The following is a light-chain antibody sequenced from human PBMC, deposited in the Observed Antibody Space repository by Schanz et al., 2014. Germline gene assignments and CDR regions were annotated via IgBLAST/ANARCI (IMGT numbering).Light chain of an antibody. J-gene: IGKJ1*01. CDR3: LQYFTYWT. V-gene: IGKV3-20*01. Sequence: EIVLTQSPGTLSLSPGERATLSCRASQSVSSSYLAWYQQKPGQAPRLLIYGASSRATGIPDRFSGSGSGTDFTLTITSLQPDDFATYYCLQYFTYWTFGPGTKVEV. CDR1: QSVSSSY. CDR2: GAS.